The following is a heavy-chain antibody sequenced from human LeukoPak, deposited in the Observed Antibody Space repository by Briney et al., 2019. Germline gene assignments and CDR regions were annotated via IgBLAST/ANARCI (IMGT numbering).Heavy chain of an antibody. Sequence: GGSLRLSCAASGFTFSSYSMNWVRQAPGKGLEWVSSISSSSSYIYYADSVKGRFTISRDNAKNSLYLQMNSLRAEDTAVYYCARDAEGPVVPNAEYFQHWGQGTLVTVSS. CDR2: ISSSSSYI. V-gene: IGHV3-21*01. D-gene: IGHD3-22*01. J-gene: IGHJ1*01. CDR3: ARDAEGPVVPNAEYFQH. CDR1: GFTFSSYS.